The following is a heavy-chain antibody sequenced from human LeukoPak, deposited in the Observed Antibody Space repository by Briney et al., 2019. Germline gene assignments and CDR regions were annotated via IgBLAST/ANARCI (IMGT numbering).Heavy chain of an antibody. CDR2: ISYDGTNK. CDR3: ARVYRAFSGSYLSYFDY. CDR1: GFTFSSYA. J-gene: IGHJ4*02. V-gene: IGHV3-30-3*01. D-gene: IGHD1-26*01. Sequence: PGGSLRLSCAASGFTFSSYAMHWVRQAPGKGLEWVAVISYDGTNKYYADSVKGRFTISRDNSKNTLYLQMNSLRAEDTAAYYCARVYRAFSGSYLSYFDYWGQGTLVTVSS.